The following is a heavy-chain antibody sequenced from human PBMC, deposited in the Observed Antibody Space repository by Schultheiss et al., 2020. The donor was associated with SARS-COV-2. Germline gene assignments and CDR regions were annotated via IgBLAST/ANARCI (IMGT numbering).Heavy chain of an antibody. CDR1: GYTFTGYY. D-gene: IGHD7-27*01. J-gene: IGHJ4*02. V-gene: IGHV1-2*02. Sequence: ASVKVSCKASGYTFTGYYIHWVRQAPGQGLAWMGWINPNSGGTNYAQKFQGRVTMTRDTSISTAYMELSRLRSDDTAGYYWARAGASGLDYWGQGTLVTVSS. CDR2: INPNSGGT. CDR3: ARAGASGLDY.